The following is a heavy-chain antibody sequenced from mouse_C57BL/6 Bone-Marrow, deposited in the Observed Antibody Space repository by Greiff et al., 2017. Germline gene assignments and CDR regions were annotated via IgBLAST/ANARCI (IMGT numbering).Heavy chain of an antibody. CDR3: AISDDYDDYTMDF. CDR2: MHPNGGSP. D-gene: IGHD2-4*01. V-gene: IGHV1-64*01. J-gene: IGHJ4*01. CDR1: GYTFTNYW. Sequence: QVQLQQPGAELVKPGASVKLSCKASGYTFTNYWMHWVKQRPGKGLEWIGMMHPNGGSPDYNEKFKSEATLSVDKSSRTAYMELSSLTSEDSAVYYCAISDDYDDYTMDFWGQGTAVTVSS.